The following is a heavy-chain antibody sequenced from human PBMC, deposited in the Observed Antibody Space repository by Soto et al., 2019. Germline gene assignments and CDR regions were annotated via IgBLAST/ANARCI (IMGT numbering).Heavy chain of an antibody. Sequence: EVQLVESGGGLVQPGRSLRLSCAASGFTFDDYAMHWVRQAPGKGLEWVSGISWNSGSIGYADSVKGRFTISRYNAKNSLYLQMNSLRAEDTALYYCAKDKVAGTGNFDYWGQGTLVTVSS. CDR2: ISWNSGSI. J-gene: IGHJ4*02. CDR1: GFTFDDYA. V-gene: IGHV3-9*01. D-gene: IGHD6-19*01. CDR3: AKDKVAGTGNFDY.